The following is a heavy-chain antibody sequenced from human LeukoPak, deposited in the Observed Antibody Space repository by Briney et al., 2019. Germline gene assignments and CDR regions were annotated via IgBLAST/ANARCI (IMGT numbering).Heavy chain of an antibody. J-gene: IGHJ6*02. CDR2: ISYDGSNK. D-gene: IGHD3-10*01. V-gene: IGHV3-30*18. CDR3: AKDCSSAVRGVTHLYGMDV. CDR1: GFTFSSYG. Sequence: GRSLRLSCAASGFTFSSYGMHWVRQAPGKGLEWVAVISYDGSNKYYADSVKGRFTISRDNSKNTLYLQMNSVRAEDTAVYYCAKDCSSAVRGVTHLYGMDVWGQGTTVTVSS.